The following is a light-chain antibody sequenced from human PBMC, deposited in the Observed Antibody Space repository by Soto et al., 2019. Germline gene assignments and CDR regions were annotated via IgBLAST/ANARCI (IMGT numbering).Light chain of an antibody. J-gene: IGLJ3*02. Sequence: QSALTQPPSASGSPGQSVTISCTGTSSDVGVYNYVSWYQQHPGKAPKLMIYEVNKRPSGVPDRFSGSKSGNTASLTVSGLQAEDESDYYCSSYAGSNNWVFGGGTKLTVL. CDR2: EVN. CDR1: SSDVGVYNY. V-gene: IGLV2-8*01. CDR3: SSYAGSNNWV.